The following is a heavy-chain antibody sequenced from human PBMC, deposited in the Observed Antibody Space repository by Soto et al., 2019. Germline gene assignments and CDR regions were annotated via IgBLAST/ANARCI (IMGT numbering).Heavy chain of an antibody. D-gene: IGHD4-17*01. J-gene: IGHJ4*02. CDR3: ARVVCTTVTTYFDY. CDR1: GGSISSGDYY. Sequence: PSETLSLTCTVSGGSISSGDYYWSWIRQPPGKGLEWIGYIYYSGSTYYNPSLKSRVTISVDTSKNQFSLKLSSVTAADTAVYYCARVVCTTVTTYFDYWGQGTLVTVSS. CDR2: IYYSGST. V-gene: IGHV4-30-4*01.